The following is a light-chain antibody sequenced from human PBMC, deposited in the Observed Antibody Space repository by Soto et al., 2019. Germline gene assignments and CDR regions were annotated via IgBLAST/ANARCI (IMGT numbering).Light chain of an antibody. CDR2: LGS. J-gene: IGKJ4*01. CDR3: MQYLQTPLT. V-gene: IGKV2-28*01. CDR1: QNLLHSNGYNY. Sequence: DSVMSQSPLSLPVTPGEPASISCRSSQNLLHSNGYNYLDWYLQKPGQSPQLLIFLGSNRASGVPDRFSGSGSGTDFTLKISRVEAEDVGVYYCMQYLQTPLTFGGGTKVESK.